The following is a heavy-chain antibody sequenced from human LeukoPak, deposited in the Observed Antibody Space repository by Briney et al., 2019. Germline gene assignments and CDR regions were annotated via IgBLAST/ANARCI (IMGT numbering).Heavy chain of an antibody. CDR2: ISAYNGNT. CDR3: ARDPYRYNWDSRWFDP. D-gene: IGHD1-7*01. V-gene: IGHV1-18*01. Sequence: GASVKVSCKASGYTFTSYGISWVRQAPGQGLEWMGWISAYNGNTNYAQKLQGRVTMTTDTSTSTAYMELRSLRSDDTAVYYCARDPYRYNWDSRWFDPWGQGTLVTDSS. CDR1: GYTFTSYG. J-gene: IGHJ5*02.